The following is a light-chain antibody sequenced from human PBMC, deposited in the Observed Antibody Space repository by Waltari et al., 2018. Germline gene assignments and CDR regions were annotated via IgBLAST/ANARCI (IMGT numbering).Light chain of an antibody. CDR3: HHRSNWPIT. V-gene: IGKV3-11*01. J-gene: IGKJ5*01. CDR1: QSVSSY. CDR2: AAS. Sequence: EIVLTQSPATLSLSPGERATLSCRASQSVSSYLGWYQQKPGQTPRLLIYAASNSATGIPGRFSGSGSGTYFPPTISRLEHEDVAVYYCHHRSNWPITFGQGTRLEIK.